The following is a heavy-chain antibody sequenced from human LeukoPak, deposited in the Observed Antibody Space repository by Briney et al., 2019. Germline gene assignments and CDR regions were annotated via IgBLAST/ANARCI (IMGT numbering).Heavy chain of an antibody. CDR2: IGTAGDT. V-gene: IGHV3-13*04. D-gene: IGHD3-22*01. J-gene: IGHJ1*01. CDR1: GFTFSSYD. CDR3: ARALPGSGYYSCFQH. Sequence: GGSLRLSCAASGFTFSSYDMHWVRQATGKGLEWVSAIGTAGDTYYPGSVKGRFTISRENAKNSLYLQMNSLRAGDTAVYYCARALPGSGYYSCFQHWGQGTLVTVSS.